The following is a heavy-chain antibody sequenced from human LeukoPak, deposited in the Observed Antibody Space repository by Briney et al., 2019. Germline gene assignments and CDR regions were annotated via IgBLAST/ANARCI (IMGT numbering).Heavy chain of an antibody. CDR3: ARDPGWYGYYYGMDV. Sequence: ASVKVSCKASGYTFTSYYMHWVRQAPGQGLEWMGIINPSGGSTNYAQKLQGRVTMTTDTSTSTAYMELRSLRSDDTAVYYCARDPGWYGYYYGMDVWGQGTTVTVSS. D-gene: IGHD6-19*01. V-gene: IGHV1-46*01. CDR2: INPSGGST. J-gene: IGHJ6*02. CDR1: GYTFTSYY.